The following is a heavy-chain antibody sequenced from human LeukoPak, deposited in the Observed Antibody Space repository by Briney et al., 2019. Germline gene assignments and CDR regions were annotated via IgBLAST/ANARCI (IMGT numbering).Heavy chain of an antibody. CDR2: ISWNSGSI. CDR1: GFTFDDYA. J-gene: IGHJ4*02. Sequence: GGSLRLSCAASGFTFDDYAMHWVRQAPGKGLEWVSGISWNSGSIGYADSVKDRFTISRDNAKNSLYLQMNSLRAEDTALYYCAKVAAAGTFDYWGQGTLVTVSS. CDR3: AKVAAAGTFDY. D-gene: IGHD6-13*01. V-gene: IGHV3-9*01.